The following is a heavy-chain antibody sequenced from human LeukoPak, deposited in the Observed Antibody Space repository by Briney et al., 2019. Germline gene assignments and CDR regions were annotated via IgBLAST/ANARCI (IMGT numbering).Heavy chain of an antibody. CDR1: GYTFTGYY. Sequence: ASVKVSCKASGYTFTGYYMRWVRQAPGQGLEWMGWINPNSGGTNYAQKFQGRVTMTRDTSISTAYMELSRLRSDDTAVYYCARTSGGGYDIDYWGQGTLVTVSS. J-gene: IGHJ4*02. CDR3: ARTSGGGYDIDY. D-gene: IGHD5-12*01. CDR2: INPNSGGT. V-gene: IGHV1-2*02.